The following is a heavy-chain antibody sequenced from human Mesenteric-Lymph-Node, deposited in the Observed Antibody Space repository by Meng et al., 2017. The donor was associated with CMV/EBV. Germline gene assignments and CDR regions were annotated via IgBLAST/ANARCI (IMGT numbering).Heavy chain of an antibody. CDR3: AGYQVVPTTPGYNWFDP. J-gene: IGHJ5*02. V-gene: IGHV4-59*01. Sequence: GSLRLSCTVSGGSISSYYWTWIRQPPGKGLEWIGYIYYSGSTNYNPSLKSRVTISIDTSKNQFSLKLSSVTAADTAVYYCAGYQVVPTTPGYNWFDPWGQGTLVTVSS. D-gene: IGHD2-2*01. CDR1: GGSISSYY. CDR2: IYYSGST.